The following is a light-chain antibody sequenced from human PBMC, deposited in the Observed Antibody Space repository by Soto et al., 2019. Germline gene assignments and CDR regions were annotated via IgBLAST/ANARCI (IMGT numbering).Light chain of an antibody. V-gene: IGLV2-14*01. Sequence: QSVLTQPASVSGPPGQSITISCTGSSSDIGRHDYVSWYQHHPGKVPKVSIYEVIHRPSGVSNRFSGSKSGNTASLTISGLQAADEADYYCSSYSSGSTLLLFGGGTKLTV. CDR2: EVI. J-gene: IGLJ2*01. CDR3: SSYSSGSTLLL. CDR1: SSDIGRHDY.